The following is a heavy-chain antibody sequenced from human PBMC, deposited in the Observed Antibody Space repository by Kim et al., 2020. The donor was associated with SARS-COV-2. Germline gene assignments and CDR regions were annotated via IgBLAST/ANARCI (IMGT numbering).Heavy chain of an antibody. V-gene: IGHV1-46*01. CDR1: GYTFTSYY. D-gene: IGHD6-19*01. J-gene: IGHJ3*02. CDR2: INPSGGST. Sequence: ASVKVSCKASGYTFTSYYMHWVRQAPGQGLEWMGIINPSGGSTSYAQKFQGRVTMTRDTSTSTVYMELSSLRSEDTAVYYCARVRNSSGRYKGAFDIWGQGTMVTVSS. CDR3: ARVRNSSGRYKGAFDI.